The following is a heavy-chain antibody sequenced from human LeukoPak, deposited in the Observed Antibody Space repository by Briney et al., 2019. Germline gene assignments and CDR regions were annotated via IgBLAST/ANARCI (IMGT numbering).Heavy chain of an antibody. Sequence: SETLSLTCAVYGGSFSGYYWRWIRQPPGKGLEWIGEISHRGSTNYNPSLKSRVTISVDTSKNHFSLKLSSVTAADTAVYYCARAGYSSSWYPYYYYGMDVWGQGTTVTVSS. CDR2: ISHRGST. CDR1: GGSFSGYY. CDR3: ARAGYSSSWYPYYYYGMDV. V-gene: IGHV4-34*01. J-gene: IGHJ6*02. D-gene: IGHD6-13*01.